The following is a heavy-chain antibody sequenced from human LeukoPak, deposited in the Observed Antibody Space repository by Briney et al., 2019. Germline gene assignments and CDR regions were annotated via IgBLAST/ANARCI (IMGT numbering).Heavy chain of an antibody. CDR1: GFTFTSSA. CDR3: ARDLGWESKPHAFDM. CDR2: IVVGSGNT. Sequence: GTSVKVSCKASGFTFTSSAVQWVRQARGQRLEWIGWIVVGSGNTNYAQKFQERVTITRDMSTSTAYMELSSLRSEDTAVYYCARDLGWESKPHAFDMWGQGTMVTVSS. J-gene: IGHJ3*02. D-gene: IGHD1-26*01. V-gene: IGHV1-58*01.